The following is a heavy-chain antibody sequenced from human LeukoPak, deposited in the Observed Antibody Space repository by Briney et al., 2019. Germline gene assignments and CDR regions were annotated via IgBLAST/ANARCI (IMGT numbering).Heavy chain of an antibody. Sequence: GESLKISCKGSEYSFTKYWIGWVRQMPGKGLEWMGNIYPGDSDTRYSPSFQGQVTISADKSISTAYLQWSSLKASDTAMYYCARRAHSGAMITLDYWGQGTLVTVSS. J-gene: IGHJ4*02. V-gene: IGHV5-51*01. CDR2: IYPGDSDT. D-gene: IGHD5-12*01. CDR3: ARRAHSGAMITLDY. CDR1: EYSFTKYW.